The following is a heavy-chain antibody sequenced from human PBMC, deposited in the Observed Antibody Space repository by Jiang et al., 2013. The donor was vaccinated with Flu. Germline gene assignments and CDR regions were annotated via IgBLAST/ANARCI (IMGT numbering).Heavy chain of an antibody. CDR2: IFHNGIT. CDR3: ARVADNSAFYPKYYDH. D-gene: IGHD3-22*01. V-gene: IGHV4-4*02. J-gene: IGHJ4*02. CDR1: GDSVSSNNW. Sequence: PSGTLSLTCTVSGDSVSSNNWWTWVRQPPGKGLEWIGEIFHNGITTYSPSFKSRVAIFVDKSKNQLSLKLTSVTAADTAVYFCARVADNSAFYPKYYDHWGQGTLVTVS.